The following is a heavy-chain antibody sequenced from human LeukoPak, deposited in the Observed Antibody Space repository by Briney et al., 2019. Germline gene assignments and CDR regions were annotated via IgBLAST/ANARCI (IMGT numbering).Heavy chain of an antibody. CDR2: IIPIFGTA. CDR3: ASFPNSSGLDY. J-gene: IGHJ4*02. D-gene: IGHD6-19*01. V-gene: IGHV1-69*01. Sequence: ASVRVSCKASGGTFSSYAISWVRQAPGQGLEWMGGIIPIFGTANYAQKFQGRVTITADESTSTAYMELSSLRSEDTAVYYCASFPNSSGLDYWGQGTLVTVSS. CDR1: GGTFSSYA.